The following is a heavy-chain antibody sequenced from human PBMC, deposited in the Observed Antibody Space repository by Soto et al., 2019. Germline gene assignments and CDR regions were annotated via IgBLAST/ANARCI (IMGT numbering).Heavy chain of an antibody. CDR3: TSSYDILTAEAY. CDR1: GFTFSGSA. D-gene: IGHD3-9*01. Sequence: EVQLVESGGGLVQPGGSLKLSCAASGFTFSGSAMHWVRQASGKGLEWVGRIRSKANSYATAYAASVKGRFTISRDDSKNTAYLHMNSLKTEDTAEYYCTSSYDILTAEAYWGQGTLVTVSS. V-gene: IGHV3-73*01. J-gene: IGHJ4*02. CDR2: IRSKANSYAT.